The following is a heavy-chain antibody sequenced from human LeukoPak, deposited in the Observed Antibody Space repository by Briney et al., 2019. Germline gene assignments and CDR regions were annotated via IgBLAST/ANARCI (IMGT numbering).Heavy chain of an antibody. D-gene: IGHD1-7*01. Sequence: GGSLRLSCAASGFTFSDYYMSWIRQAPGKGLEWVSYISSSGSTIYYADSVKGRFTISRDNAKNSLYLRMNSLRAEDTAVYYCARVVPLELHGPRGPMDVWGQGTTVTVSS. V-gene: IGHV3-11*01. CDR3: ARVVPLELHGPRGPMDV. J-gene: IGHJ6*02. CDR2: ISSSGSTI. CDR1: GFTFSDYY.